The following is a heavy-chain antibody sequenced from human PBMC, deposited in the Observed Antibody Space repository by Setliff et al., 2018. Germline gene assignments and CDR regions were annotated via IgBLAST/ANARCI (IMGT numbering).Heavy chain of an antibody. J-gene: IGHJ4*02. V-gene: IGHV4-59*01. CDR2: VYYSGTA. CDR1: GDSISGTYY. Sequence: LSLTCNVSGDSISGTYYWSWIRQPPGKGLEFIGYVYYSGTANYDPSLKSRVTMSVDTSKNQFSLKLRSVIAADTAVYYCARGGTYRYFDYWGQGTLVTVSS. CDR3: ARGGTYRYFDY.